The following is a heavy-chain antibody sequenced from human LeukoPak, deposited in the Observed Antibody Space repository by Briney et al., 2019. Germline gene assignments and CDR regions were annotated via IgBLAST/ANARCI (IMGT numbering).Heavy chain of an antibody. Sequence: KPSETLSLTCSVSGASISGGTYYWGWIRQPPGKGLEWIGSIYYTGSTYDNPSLKSRVTISVDTSKNQFSLKLSSVTAADTAVYYCARRGGSGRAFDYWGQGTLVTVSS. CDR1: GASISGGTYY. J-gene: IGHJ4*02. CDR2: IYYTGST. CDR3: ARRGGSGRAFDY. V-gene: IGHV4-39*01. D-gene: IGHD1-26*01.